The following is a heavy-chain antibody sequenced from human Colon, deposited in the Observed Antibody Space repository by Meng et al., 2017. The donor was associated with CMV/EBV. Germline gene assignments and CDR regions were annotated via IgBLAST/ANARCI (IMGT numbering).Heavy chain of an antibody. D-gene: IGHD5-12*01. CDR3: AHGGSGYDFGAGGFDS. CDR1: GFSVSTNQLS. J-gene: IGHJ4*02. V-gene: IGHV2-5*01. Sequence: SGPTLVKPTQTLTLTCTFSGFSVSTNQLSVGWIRQPPEKALEWVAHIYWNDDKRYNPSLKSRVTVTKDTPRNQVILTMTDMDPSDTATYFCAHGGSGYDFGAGGFDSWGQGTLVTVSS. CDR2: IYWNDDK.